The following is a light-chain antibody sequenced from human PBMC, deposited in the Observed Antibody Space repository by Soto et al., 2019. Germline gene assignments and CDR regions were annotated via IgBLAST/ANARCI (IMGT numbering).Light chain of an antibody. V-gene: IGKV1-27*01. CDR1: QGISNY. CDR3: QKHNSAPG. CDR2: AAS. J-gene: IGKJ1*01. Sequence: DIQMTQSPSSLSASVGDRVTITCRASQGISNYLAWYQQKPGKVPKLLIYAASTLQSGVPSRFSGSGSGTDFTLTISSLQPEDVATYYCQKHNSAPGFGQGTKVEIK.